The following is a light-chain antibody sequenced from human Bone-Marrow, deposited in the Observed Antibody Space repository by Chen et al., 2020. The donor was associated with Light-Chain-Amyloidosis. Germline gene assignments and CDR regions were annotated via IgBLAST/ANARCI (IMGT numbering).Light chain of an antibody. CDR2: DDT. Sequence: SYVLTQPPSVSVAPGKTASFTCGGNNIGSKTVHWYQQKPGQAPVLVVYDDTHRPSGIPERFSGSNSVNTATLTISGVEAGDEADYYCQVWDSISDHSVVFGGWTKLTVL. J-gene: IGLJ2*01. CDR3: QVWDSISDHSVV. V-gene: IGLV3-21*03. CDR1: NIGSKT.